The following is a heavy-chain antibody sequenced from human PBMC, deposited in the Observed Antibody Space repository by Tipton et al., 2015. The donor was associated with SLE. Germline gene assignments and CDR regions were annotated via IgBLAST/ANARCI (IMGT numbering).Heavy chain of an antibody. Sequence: TLSLTCTVSGGSISSSSYYWSWIRQHPGKGLEWIGYIYYSGSTYYNPSLKSRVTISVDTSKNQFSLKLSSVTAADTAVYYCARGDGYYFDYWGQGTLVTVSS. V-gene: IGHV4-31*03. CDR2: IYYSGST. D-gene: IGHD4-17*01. CDR3: ARGDGYYFDY. J-gene: IGHJ4*02. CDR1: GGSISSSSYY.